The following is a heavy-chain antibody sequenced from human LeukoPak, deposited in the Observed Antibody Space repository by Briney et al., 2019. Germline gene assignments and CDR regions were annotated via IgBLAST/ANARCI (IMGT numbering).Heavy chain of an antibody. V-gene: IGHV5-51*01. CDR2: VYPGDSDT. D-gene: IGHD2-15*01. CDR3: ARSPHATNNWFDP. CDR1: GYTFTNYW. Sequence: PGESLKISCKGSGYTFTNYWIGWVRQVPGKGLEWMGMVYPGDSDTRYSPSFQGQVTISADKSISTAYLQWSSLKASDTAMYYCARSPHATNNWFDPWGQGTLVTVSS. J-gene: IGHJ5*02.